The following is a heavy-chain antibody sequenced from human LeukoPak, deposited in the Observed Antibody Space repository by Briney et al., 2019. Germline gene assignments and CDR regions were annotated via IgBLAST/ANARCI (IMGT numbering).Heavy chain of an antibody. D-gene: IGHD6-13*01. CDR1: GGSFSGYY. CDR3: ARTLAAAELRWYFDL. J-gene: IGHJ2*01. V-gene: IGHV4-59*10. Sequence: SETLSLTCAVYGGSFSGYYWSWIRQPAGKGLEWIGRIYTSGSTNYNPSLKSRVTISVDTSKNQFSLKLSSVTAADTAVYYCARTLAAAELRWYFDLWGRGTLVTVSS. CDR2: IYTSGST.